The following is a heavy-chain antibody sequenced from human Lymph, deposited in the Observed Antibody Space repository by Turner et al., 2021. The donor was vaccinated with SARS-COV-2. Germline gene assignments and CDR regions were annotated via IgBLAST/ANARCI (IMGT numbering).Heavy chain of an antibody. CDR2: IIPMLDIA. D-gene: IGHD1-20*01. J-gene: IGHJ4*02. V-gene: IGHV1-69*10. CDR1: GGTFSSYA. CDR3: ARDVTGPLGY. Sequence: QVQLVQSGARVNKPGSSLKLSCKASGGTFSSYAISWVRQAPGQGLEWMGGIIPMLDIANYAQKFQGRVTITADKSTSTAYMELRSLRSEDTAVYYCARDVTGPLGYGGQGTLVTVSS.